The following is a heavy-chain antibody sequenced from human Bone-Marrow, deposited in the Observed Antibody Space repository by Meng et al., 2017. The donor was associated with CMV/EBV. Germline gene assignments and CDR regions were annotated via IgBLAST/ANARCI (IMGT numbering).Heavy chain of an antibody. J-gene: IGHJ5*02. Sequence: GESLKISCAASGFTFSNAWMSWVRQAPGKGLEWVGRIKSKTDGGTTDYAAPVKGRFTISRDDSKNTLYLQMNSLKTEDTAVYYCARYYDFWSGGNWFDPWGQGTLVTVSS. D-gene: IGHD3-3*01. CDR2: IKSKTDGGTT. CDR3: ARYYDFWSGGNWFDP. V-gene: IGHV3-15*01. CDR1: GFTFSNAW.